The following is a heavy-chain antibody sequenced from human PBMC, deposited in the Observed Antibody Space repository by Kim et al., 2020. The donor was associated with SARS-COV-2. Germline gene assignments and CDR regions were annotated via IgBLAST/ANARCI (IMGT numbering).Heavy chain of an antibody. J-gene: IGHJ4*02. V-gene: IGHV3-23*01. D-gene: IGHD7-27*01. CDR2: ISGSGDST. CDR1: GFTFTNYA. Sequence: GGSLRLSCAASGFTFTNYALGWVRQAPGKGLEWISSISGSGDSTYYADSVKGQFTISRDNSRNTLYLQMHSLRAEDTALYYCAKEQLGDFNNWGQGTLVTVSS. CDR3: AKEQLGDFNN.